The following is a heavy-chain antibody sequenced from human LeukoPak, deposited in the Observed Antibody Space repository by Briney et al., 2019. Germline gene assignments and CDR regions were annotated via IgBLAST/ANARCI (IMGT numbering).Heavy chain of an antibody. CDR1: RFTFSSYG. D-gene: IGHD2-8*01. CDR3: ARDIVLMVYAIRDYYYYGMDV. J-gene: IGHJ6*02. V-gene: IGHV3-33*01. CDR2: IWYDGSNK. Sequence: GRSLRLSCAASRFTFSSYGMHWVRQAPGKGLEWVAVIWYDGSNKYYADSVKGRFTISRDNSKNTLYLQMNSLRAEDTAVYYCARDIVLMVYAIRDYYYYGMDVWGQGTTVTVSS.